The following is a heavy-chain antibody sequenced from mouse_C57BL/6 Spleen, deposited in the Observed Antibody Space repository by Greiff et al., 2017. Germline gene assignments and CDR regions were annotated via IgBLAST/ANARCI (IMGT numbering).Heavy chain of an antibody. CDR2: IYPGDGDT. CDR3: ARSQDSSGYWFAY. CDR1: GYAFSSSW. Sequence: QVQLQQSGPELVKPGASVKISCKASGYAFSSSWMNWVKQRPGKGLEWIGRIYPGDGDTNYNGKFKGKATLTADKSSSTAYMQLSSLTSEDSAVSFCARSQDSSGYWFAYWGQGTLVTVSA. J-gene: IGHJ3*01. D-gene: IGHD3-2*02. V-gene: IGHV1-82*01.